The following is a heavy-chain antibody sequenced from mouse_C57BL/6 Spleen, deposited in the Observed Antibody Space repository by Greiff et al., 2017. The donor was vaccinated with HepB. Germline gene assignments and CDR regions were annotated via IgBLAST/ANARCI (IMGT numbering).Heavy chain of an antibody. Sequence: EVKLMESGGDLVKPGGSLKLSCAASGFTFSSYGMSWVRQTPDKRLEWVATISSGGSYTYYPDSVKGRFTISRDNAKNTLYLQMSSLKSEDTAMYYCARPLITTDPGFAYWGQGTLVTVSA. V-gene: IGHV5-6*01. D-gene: IGHD1-1*01. CDR1: GFTFSSYG. J-gene: IGHJ3*01. CDR3: ARPLITTDPGFAY. CDR2: ISSGGSYT.